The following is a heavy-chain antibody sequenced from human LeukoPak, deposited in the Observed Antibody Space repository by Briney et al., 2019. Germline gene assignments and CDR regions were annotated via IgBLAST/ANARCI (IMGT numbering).Heavy chain of an antibody. V-gene: IGHV1-2*02. Sequence: ASAKVSCKASGYTFTGYYMHWVRQAPGQGLEWMGWINPNSGGTNYAQKFQGRVTMTRDTSISTAYMELSRLRSDDTAVYYCASGYGDYELAFDYWGQGTLVTVSS. CDR1: GYTFTGYY. J-gene: IGHJ4*02. CDR2: INPNSGGT. CDR3: ASGYGDYELAFDY. D-gene: IGHD4-17*01.